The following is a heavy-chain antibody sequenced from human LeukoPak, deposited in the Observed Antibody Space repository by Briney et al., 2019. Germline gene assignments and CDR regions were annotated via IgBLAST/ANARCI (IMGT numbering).Heavy chain of an antibody. J-gene: IGHJ4*02. CDR1: GFTFSKFW. CDR2: IHPEGNEK. CDR3: ARGDDFSGDH. D-gene: IGHD1-1*01. Sequence: PGGSLRLSCLVSGFTFSKFWMSWVRQAPGRGLEWVANIHPEGNEKYHVESVKGRFTISRDNAKNILFLQMNGLRVEDTAVYYCARGDDFSGDHWGQGTLVTVSS. V-gene: IGHV3-7*04.